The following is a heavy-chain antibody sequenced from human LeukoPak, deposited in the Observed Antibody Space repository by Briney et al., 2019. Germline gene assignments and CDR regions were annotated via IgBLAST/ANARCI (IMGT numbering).Heavy chain of an antibody. CDR1: GFTFSSYG. J-gene: IGHJ6*02. Sequence: GGSLRLSFAASGFTFSSYGMHWVRQAPGKGLEWVTVISYDGSNKYYADSVKGRFTISRDNSKNTLYLQMNSLRAEDTAVYYCAKGHYGGNSYYYYYGMDLWGQGTTVTVSS. CDR3: AKGHYGGNSYYYYYGMDL. V-gene: IGHV3-30*18. CDR2: ISYDGSNK. D-gene: IGHD4-17*01.